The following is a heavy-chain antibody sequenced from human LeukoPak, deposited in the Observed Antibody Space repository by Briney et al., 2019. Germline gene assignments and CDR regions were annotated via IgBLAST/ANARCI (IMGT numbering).Heavy chain of an antibody. CDR2: INAGNGNT. J-gene: IGHJ4*02. V-gene: IGHV1-3*01. D-gene: IGHD6-19*01. CDR1: GYTFTSYA. Sequence: ASVKVSCKASGYTFTSYAMHWVRQAPGQRLEWMGWINAGNGNTKYSQKFQGRVTITRDTSASTAYMELSSLRSEDTAVYYCARGIAVAGRAVNYFDYWGQGTLVTVSS. CDR3: ARGIAVAGRAVNYFDY.